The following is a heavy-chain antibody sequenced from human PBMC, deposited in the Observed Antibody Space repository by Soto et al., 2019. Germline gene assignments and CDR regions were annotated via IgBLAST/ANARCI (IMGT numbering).Heavy chain of an antibody. D-gene: IGHD2-8*01. CDR1: GVSISSGHYY. CDR3: ARDSGYCTSGSSYHGLHP. J-gene: IGHJ5*02. Sequence: SETLSLTCTVSGVSISSGHYYWSWIRQHPGKGLEWIGYIYYTGTTFYNPSLKSRVTISVDTSKNQFSLKLTSVTAADAAMYYCARDSGYCTSGSSYHGLHPWGPGPRVTLVS. CDR2: IYYTGTT. V-gene: IGHV4-31*03.